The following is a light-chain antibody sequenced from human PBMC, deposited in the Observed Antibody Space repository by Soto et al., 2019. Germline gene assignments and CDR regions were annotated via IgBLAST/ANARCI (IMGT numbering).Light chain of an antibody. CDR2: EGS. CDR3: GLYGVSSLGV. J-gene: IGLJ3*02. V-gene: IGLV2-23*01. CDR1: SSDVGSYNL. Sequence: QSALTQPASVSGSPGQSITISCTGTSSDVGSYNLVSWYQQHPGKAPKLMIYEGSKRPSGVSNRFSGSKSGNTASLTFSGHRAGAGGVYYCGLYGVSSLGVFGGGTKLP.